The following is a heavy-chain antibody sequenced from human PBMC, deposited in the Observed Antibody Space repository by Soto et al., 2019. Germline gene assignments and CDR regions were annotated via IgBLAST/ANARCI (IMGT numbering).Heavy chain of an antibody. CDR1: GFTFSSYG. CDR3: AGRDFDL. V-gene: IGHV3-30*03. CDR2: ISYDGSNK. Sequence: QVQLVESGGGVVQPGRSLRLSYAASGFTFSSYGMHWVRQAPGKGLEWVAVISYDGSNKYYADSVKGRFTISRDNSKNTLYLQMNSLRAEDTAVYYCAGRDFDLWGRGTLVTVSS. J-gene: IGHJ2*01.